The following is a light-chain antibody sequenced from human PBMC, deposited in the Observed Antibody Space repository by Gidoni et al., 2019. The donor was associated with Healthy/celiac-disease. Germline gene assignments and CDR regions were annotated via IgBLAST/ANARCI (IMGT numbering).Light chain of an antibody. Sequence: QSDLTQPASVSGSTGQSITISCTGTSSDVGGYNYVSWYQPHPGTAPKLMIYAVSSRPSGVPDRFSGSKSGNTASLTISGLQAEDEADYYCSSHTSSSTHVVFGGGTKLTVL. CDR1: SSDVGGYNY. CDR2: AVS. CDR3: SSHTSSSTHVV. V-gene: IGLV2-14*01. J-gene: IGLJ2*01.